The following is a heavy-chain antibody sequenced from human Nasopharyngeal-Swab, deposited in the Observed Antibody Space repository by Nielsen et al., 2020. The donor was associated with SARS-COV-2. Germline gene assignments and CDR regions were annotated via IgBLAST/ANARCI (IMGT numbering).Heavy chain of an antibody. V-gene: IGHV1-46*01. Sequence: ASVKVSCKASGFTFSHYFMHWVRQAPGQGLEWMGVITPSGGATNYARKFRGRVTMTRDPSTGTVYLDLSSLKSEDTAVYFCASEPGGMAAPGKHFDPWGQGTLVTVSP. CDR1: GFTFSHYF. CDR2: ITPSGGAT. J-gene: IGHJ5*02. CDR3: ASEPGGMAAPGKHFDP. D-gene: IGHD6-13*01.